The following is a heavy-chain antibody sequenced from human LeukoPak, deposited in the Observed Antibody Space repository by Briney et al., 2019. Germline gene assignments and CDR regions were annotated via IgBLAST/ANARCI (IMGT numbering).Heavy chain of an antibody. J-gene: IGHJ4*02. V-gene: IGHV1-2*02. D-gene: IGHD1-1*01. Sequence: GASVKVSCKASGYTFTGSYMHWVRQAPGQGFEWIGWISPASGVTKYAQNFQGRVTLTTDTSITTAHMELSSLTSDDTASYYCLNEHGGWGQGTPVTVPS. CDR2: ISPASGVT. CDR1: GYTFTGSY. CDR3: LNEHGG.